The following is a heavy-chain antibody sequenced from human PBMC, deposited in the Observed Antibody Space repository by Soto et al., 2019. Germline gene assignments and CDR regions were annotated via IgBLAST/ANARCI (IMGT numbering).Heavy chain of an antibody. Sequence: GGSLRVSCAASGFTFSSYVLHWVRQSPGKGLEWVAIISYDGSNRNYADSVKGRFTISRDNSKNTLFLQMNSLRTEDTAVYYCARVVQYSTSSWYYFDYWGQGTLVTVSS. J-gene: IGHJ4*02. CDR3: ARVVQYSTSSWYYFDY. CDR2: ISYDGSNR. CDR1: GFTFSSYV. D-gene: IGHD6-6*01. V-gene: IGHV3-30-3*01.